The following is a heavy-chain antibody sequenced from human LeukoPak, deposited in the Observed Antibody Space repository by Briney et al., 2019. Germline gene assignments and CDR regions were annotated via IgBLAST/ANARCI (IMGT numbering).Heavy chain of an antibody. CDR1: GFTFNNYG. J-gene: IGHJ4*02. D-gene: IGHD6-19*01. Sequence: PGRSLRLSCAASGFTFNNYGMHWVRQAPGKGLEWVAVISYDGSNKYYADSVKGRFTISRDNSKNTLYLQMDSLRAEDTAVYYCAKSYSSGWFGLYFDSWGQGTLVTVSS. CDR2: ISYDGSNK. V-gene: IGHV3-30*18. CDR3: AKSYSSGWFGLYFDS.